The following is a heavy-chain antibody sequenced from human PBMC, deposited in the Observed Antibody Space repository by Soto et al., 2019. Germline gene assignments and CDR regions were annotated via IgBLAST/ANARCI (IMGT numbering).Heavy chain of an antibody. J-gene: IGHJ5*02. Sequence: SLRLSCSASGFTFSDYWMHWVRQGPGKGLVWVSRINSDGRSTNLADSVKGRFIVSRDNAKSTLYLQVNSLRVEDTAIYHCARRAYQVIGWFDPWGQGTLVTVSS. CDR1: GFTFSDYW. CDR3: ARRAYQVIGWFDP. V-gene: IGHV3-74*01. D-gene: IGHD2-2*01. CDR2: INSDGRST.